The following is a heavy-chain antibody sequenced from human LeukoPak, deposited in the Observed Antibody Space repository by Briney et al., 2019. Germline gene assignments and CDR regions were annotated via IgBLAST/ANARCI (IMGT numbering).Heavy chain of an antibody. V-gene: IGHV1-2*02. CDR3: ASANGGYYDSSGYPPGV. CDR2: INPNSGGT. D-gene: IGHD3-22*01. J-gene: IGHJ3*01. Sequence: RASVKVSCKASGYTFTGYYMHLVRQAHGQGLEWMGWINPNSGGTNYAQKFQGRVTMTRDTSISTTYMELSRLRSDDTAVYYCASANGGYYDSSGYPPGVWGQGTMVTVSS. CDR1: GYTFTGYY.